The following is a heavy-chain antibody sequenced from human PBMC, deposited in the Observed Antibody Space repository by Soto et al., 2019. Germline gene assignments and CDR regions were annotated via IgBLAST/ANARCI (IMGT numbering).Heavy chain of an antibody. J-gene: IGHJ4*02. CDR3: ARSLWFGELH. CDR1: GFSLSTTGVV. V-gene: IGHV2-5*02. D-gene: IGHD3-10*01. Sequence: QITLKESGPPLVKPTQTLTLTCSFSGFSLSTTGVVVGWIRQSPGKALEWLAIIYWDNDKRYSPSLKSRVTITKDTSKNQVVLTVTNMDPVDTGTYYCARSLWFGELHWGQGALVTVSS. CDR2: IYWDNDK.